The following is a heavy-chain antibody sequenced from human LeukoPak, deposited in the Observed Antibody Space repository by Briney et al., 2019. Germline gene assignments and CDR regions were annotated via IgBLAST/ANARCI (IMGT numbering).Heavy chain of an antibody. CDR2: IYSGGST. V-gene: IGHV3-53*01. CDR3: VRDLRDRRGYSNYYMDV. Sequence: GGSLRLSCEGPERMVRNSYMSWVRQSPGRGLEWVSVIYSGGSTDYADSVKGRFTTSRDTSKNTLYLHMNDVRAEDMGIYYCVRDLRDRRGYSNYYMDVWGKGTTVIVSS. CDR1: ERMVRNSY. D-gene: IGHD3-10*01. J-gene: IGHJ6*03.